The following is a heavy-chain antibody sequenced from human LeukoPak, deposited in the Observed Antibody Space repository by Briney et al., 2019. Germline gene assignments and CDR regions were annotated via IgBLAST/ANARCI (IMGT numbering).Heavy chain of an antibody. CDR2: IEEDGSEK. CDR3: ARGLRGFDY. CDR1: GFTFSSYW. J-gene: IGHJ4*02. Sequence: GGSLRLSCAASGFTFSSYWMSWVRQAPGKGLEWVANIEEDGSEKYYVESVKGRFTISRDNAKNSLYLQMKSLRAEDTAVYYCARGLRGFDYWGQGTLVTVSS. V-gene: IGHV3-7*01.